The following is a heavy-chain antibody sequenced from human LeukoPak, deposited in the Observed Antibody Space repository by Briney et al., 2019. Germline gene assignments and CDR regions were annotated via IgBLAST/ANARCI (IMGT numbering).Heavy chain of an antibody. V-gene: IGHV1-8*01. D-gene: IGHD6-13*01. CDR1: GYTFTSYD. CDR2: MNPYSVNT. Sequence: ASVKVSCKASGYTFTSYDINWVRQATGQGLEWMGWMNPYSVNTVYAQKFQGRVTMTRNTSISTAYMDLSSLRSEDTAVYYCARDSSSWYLFDYYYYYMDVWGKGTTVTVSS. J-gene: IGHJ6*03. CDR3: ARDSSSWYLFDYYYYYMDV.